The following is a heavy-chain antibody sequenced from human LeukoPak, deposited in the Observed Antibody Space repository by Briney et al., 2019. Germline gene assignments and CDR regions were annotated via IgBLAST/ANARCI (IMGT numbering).Heavy chain of an antibody. V-gene: IGHV3-21*01. CDR2: ISSSSSYT. CDR3: ARDRVLIGFDY. CDR1: GFTFSSYS. J-gene: IGHJ4*02. D-gene: IGHD3-10*01. Sequence: PGGSLRLSCAASGFTFSSYSMNWVRQAPGKGLEWVSSISSSSSYTYYADSLKGRFTISRDNAKNSLYLQMNSLGAEDTADYYCARDRVLIGFDYWGQGTLVTVSS.